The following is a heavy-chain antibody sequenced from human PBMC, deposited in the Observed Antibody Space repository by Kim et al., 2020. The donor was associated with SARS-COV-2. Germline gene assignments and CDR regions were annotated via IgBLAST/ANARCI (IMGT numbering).Heavy chain of an antibody. J-gene: IGHJ4*02. D-gene: IGHD1-1*01. V-gene: IGHV1-2*02. Sequence: ASVKVSCKASGYTFTGNYMHWVRQAPGQGLEWMGWINANRGSTNYAQKFQGRVTMTRDTSISTAYMELSRLRSDDTAVYYCVIQQTGIVYWGQGVLVPVS. CDR2: INANRGST. CDR3: VIQQTGIVY. CDR1: GYTFTGNY.